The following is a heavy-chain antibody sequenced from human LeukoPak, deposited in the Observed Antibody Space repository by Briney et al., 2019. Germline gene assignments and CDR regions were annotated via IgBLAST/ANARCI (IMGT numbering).Heavy chain of an antibody. V-gene: IGHV3-15*01. CDR3: STEGLAYCDGDCYS. D-gene: IGHD2-21*02. Sequence: GGSLRLSCAASGFTFSNAWMSWVRQAPGKGLEWVGHIKSNPDGGTTDYAAPVKGRFTISRDDSKNLLYLQMSTLNPEDTAVYYCSTEGLAYCDGDCYSWGQGTLVTVSS. J-gene: IGHJ5*02. CDR2: IKSNPDGGTT. CDR1: GFTFSNAW.